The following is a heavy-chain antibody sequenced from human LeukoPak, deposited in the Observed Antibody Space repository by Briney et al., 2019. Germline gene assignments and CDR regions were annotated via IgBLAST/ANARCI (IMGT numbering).Heavy chain of an antibody. D-gene: IGHD2-2*01. CDR2: ISSSSSYI. CDR1: GFTFSSYS. Sequence: SGGSLRLSCAASGFTFSSYSMNWVRQAPGKGLEWVSSISSSSSYIYYADSVKGRFTISRDNAKNSLYLQMNSLRAEDTAVYYCASLSGGYCSSTSCPLYGMDVWGQGTTVTVSS. CDR3: ASLSGGYCSSTSCPLYGMDV. J-gene: IGHJ6*02. V-gene: IGHV3-21*01.